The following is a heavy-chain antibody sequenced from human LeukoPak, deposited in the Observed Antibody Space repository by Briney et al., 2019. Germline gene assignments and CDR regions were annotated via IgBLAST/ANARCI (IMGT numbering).Heavy chain of an antibody. D-gene: IGHD6-19*01. CDR3: ARVYSSGSFDP. Sequence: WASVTVSCKASGYTFTSYGISWVRQAPGQGLEWMGWISAYNGNTNYAQKLQGRVTMTTDTSTSTAYMELRSLRSDDTAVYYCARVYSSGSFDPWGQGTLVTVSS. V-gene: IGHV1-18*01. CDR2: ISAYNGNT. CDR1: GYTFTSYG. J-gene: IGHJ5*02.